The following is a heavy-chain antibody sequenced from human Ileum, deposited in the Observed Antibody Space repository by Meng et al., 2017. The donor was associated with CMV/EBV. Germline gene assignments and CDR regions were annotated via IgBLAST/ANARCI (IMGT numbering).Heavy chain of an antibody. J-gene: IGHJ4*02. V-gene: IGHV3-15*01. Sequence: TFNNAWMTWVRQAPGKGLEWVARIKSKTDGGTTDYAAPVKGRFTISRDDSKDTLYLQMNSLKNEDTAVYYCTSMYYDFWSGYYTNDYWGQGTLVTVSS. CDR2: IKSKTDGGTT. CDR3: TSMYYDFWSGYYTNDY. D-gene: IGHD3-3*01. CDR1: TFNNAW.